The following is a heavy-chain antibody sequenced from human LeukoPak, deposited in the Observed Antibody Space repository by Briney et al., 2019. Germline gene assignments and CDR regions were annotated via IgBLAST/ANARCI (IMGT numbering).Heavy chain of an antibody. J-gene: IGHJ5*02. V-gene: IGHV4-39*07. Sequence: SETLSLTCTVSGGSISSSSYYWGWIRQPPGKGLEWIGIIYYSGSTNYNPSLKSRVTISVDTSKNQFSLKLSSVTAADTAVYYCARERGIAAAGPRLYNWFDPWGQGTLVTVSS. CDR1: GGSISSSSYY. CDR2: IYYSGST. D-gene: IGHD6-13*01. CDR3: ARERGIAAAGPRLYNWFDP.